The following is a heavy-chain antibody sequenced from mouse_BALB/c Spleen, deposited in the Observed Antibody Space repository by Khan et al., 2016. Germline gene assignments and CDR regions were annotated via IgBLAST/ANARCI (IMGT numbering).Heavy chain of an antibody. CDR1: GYTFTSYT. Sequence: QVQLKQSGAELARPGASVKMSCKASGYTFTSYTIHWVRQRPGQALEWIGHINPSNYYTNYNQNFKDKAALIVDKSSSTAYMQLSSLTSEDSAVYYCGREGAYFRSDGWFAYWGQGTLVTVSA. D-gene: IGHD2-14*01. CDR3: GREGAYFRSDGWFAY. V-gene: IGHV1-4*01. CDR2: INPSNYYT. J-gene: IGHJ3*01.